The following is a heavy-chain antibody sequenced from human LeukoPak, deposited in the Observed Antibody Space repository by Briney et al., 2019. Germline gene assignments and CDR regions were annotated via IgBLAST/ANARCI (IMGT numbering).Heavy chain of an antibody. CDR1: GGSINSGGYY. CDR2: IYYSGST. CDR3: ARRSGTEERGYFDY. D-gene: IGHD1-1*01. V-gene: IGHV4-31*03. J-gene: IGHJ4*02. Sequence: SETLSLTCTVSGGSINSGGYYWSWIRQHPGKGLEWIGYIYYSGSTYYNPSLKSRVTISVDTSKNQFSLKLSSVTAADTAVYYCARRSGTEERGYFDYWGQGTLVTVSS.